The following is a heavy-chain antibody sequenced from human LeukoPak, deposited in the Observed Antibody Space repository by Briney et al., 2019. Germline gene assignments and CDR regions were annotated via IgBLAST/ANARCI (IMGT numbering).Heavy chain of an antibody. J-gene: IGHJ4*02. Sequence: GGSLRLSCAASGFTFSGSYMSWIRQAPGKGLEWVSYISSSGSIIYYADSVKGRFTISRDNAKSSLYLQMNSLRAEDTAVYYCARRIVATKAYYFDYWGQGTLVTVSS. CDR2: ISSSGSII. CDR1: GFTFSGSY. V-gene: IGHV3-11*01. CDR3: ARRIVATKAYYFDY. D-gene: IGHD5-12*01.